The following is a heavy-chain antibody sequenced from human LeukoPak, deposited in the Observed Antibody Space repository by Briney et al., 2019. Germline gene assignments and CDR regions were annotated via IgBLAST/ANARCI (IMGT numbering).Heavy chain of an antibody. CDR1: GYTFTTYY. J-gene: IGHJ4*02. Sequence: ASVKVSCKASGYTFTTYYMHWVRQAPGQGLEWMGKINPSGCLTWYSQKFEDRVTMTRDTSTSTVYMELSSLRSDDTAVYYCARGVSMGRGGITSRPPHYFDYWGQGTLVTVSS. CDR2: INPSGCLT. V-gene: IGHV1-46*01. D-gene: IGHD3-10*01. CDR3: ARGVSMGRGGITSRPPHYFDY.